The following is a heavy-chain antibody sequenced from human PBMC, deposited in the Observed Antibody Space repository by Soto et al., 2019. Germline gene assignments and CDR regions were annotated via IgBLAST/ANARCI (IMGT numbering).Heavy chain of an antibody. V-gene: IGHV3-74*01. Sequence: EVQLVESGGGLVQPGGSLRLSCAASGFTFSDYWMHWVRQAPGKGLEWVSRIKRDGSTTNYADSVKGRFTISRDNAKNTLYLEMNSLRVEDTADYYCARGAINYHDEDVWGKGTTVTVSS. J-gene: IGHJ6*03. CDR3: ARGAINYHDEDV. CDR2: IKRDGSTT. CDR1: GFTFSDYW.